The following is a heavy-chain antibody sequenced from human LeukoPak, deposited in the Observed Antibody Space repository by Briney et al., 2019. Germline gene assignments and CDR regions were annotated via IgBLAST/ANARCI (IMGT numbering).Heavy chain of an antibody. V-gene: IGHV3-21*01. CDR3: ARGDHYDFWSGYYKSNWFDP. Sequence: GALGLSCAASGFTFSSYSMNWVRQAPGKGLEWVSSISSSSSYIYYADSVKGRFTISRDNAKNSLYLQMNSLRAEDTAVYYCARGDHYDFWSGYYKSNWFDPWGQGTLVTVSS. D-gene: IGHD3-3*01. J-gene: IGHJ5*02. CDR1: GFTFSSYS. CDR2: ISSSSSYI.